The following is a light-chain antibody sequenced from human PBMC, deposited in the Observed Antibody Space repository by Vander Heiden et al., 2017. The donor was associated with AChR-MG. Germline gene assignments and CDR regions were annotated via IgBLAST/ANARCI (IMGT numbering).Light chain of an antibody. CDR2: GNR. V-gene: IGLV1-40*01. J-gene: IGLJ2*01. Sequence: QSVLTQPPSVSGAPGQRVTISCTGSSSNTGAGFAVHWYQQLPGTAPSLLIFGNRNRPSGVPDRFSGSQSGTSASLAITGLQAEDEADYYCQSYDSSLSGSPVVFGGGTKLTVL. CDR1: SSNTGAGFA. CDR3: QSYDSSLSGSPVV.